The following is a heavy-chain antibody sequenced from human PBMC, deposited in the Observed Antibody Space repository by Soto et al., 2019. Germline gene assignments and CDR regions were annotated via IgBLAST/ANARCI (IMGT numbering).Heavy chain of an antibody. CDR2: IGTSGKTI. CDR1: GFTFSSYE. D-gene: IGHD2-2*01. Sequence: GGSLRLSCAVSGFTFSSYEMNWVRQAPGKGLEWVSYIGTSGKTIYYADSVRGRFTISRDNAKNSLYLQMNSLRAEATAVYYCARPQYLPDDVFDVWGRGTVVTVSS. CDR3: ARPQYLPDDVFDV. J-gene: IGHJ3*01. V-gene: IGHV3-48*03.